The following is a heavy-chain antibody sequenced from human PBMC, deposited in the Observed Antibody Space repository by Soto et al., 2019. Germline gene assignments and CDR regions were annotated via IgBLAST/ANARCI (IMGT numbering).Heavy chain of an antibody. V-gene: IGHV1-69*08. J-gene: IGHJ1*01. D-gene: IGHD3-10*01. CDR3: ERGSGGYEYY. CDR2: IIPLLCTT. CDR1: GGTFSSYT. Sequence: QVQLVQSGAEVKKPGSSVKVSCKASGGTFSSYTLSWVRQAPGQGLAWMGRIIPLLCTTNYAQELQDRLTIPAIKSTGTAYMELSSLTSEDTAVFSCERGSGGYEYYWGQGTLVIVSS.